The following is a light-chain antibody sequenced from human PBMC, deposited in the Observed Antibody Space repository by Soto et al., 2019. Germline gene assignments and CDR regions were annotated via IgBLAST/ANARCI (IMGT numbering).Light chain of an antibody. J-gene: IGLJ1*01. V-gene: IGLV4-60*03. CDR1: SGHSSYI. CDR3: ETWDSNVYV. Sequence: QLVLTQSSSASASLGSSVKLTCTLSSGHSSYIIAWHQQQPGKGPRYLMKLEGSGSYNKGSGVPDRFSGSSSGADRYLTISNLQSEDEADYYCETWDSNVYVFGTGTKVTVL. CDR2: LEGSGSY.